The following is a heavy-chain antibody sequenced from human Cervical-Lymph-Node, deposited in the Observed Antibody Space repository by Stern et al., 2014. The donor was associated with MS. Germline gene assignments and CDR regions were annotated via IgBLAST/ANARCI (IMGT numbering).Heavy chain of an antibody. Sequence: VQLVESGGGVVQPGRSLRLSCAGSGFNFNNYGMHWVRQAPGKGLEWVAFISYDGVVQYYADSVRGRFIISRDRSKNTLSLQMNSLRNEDTAVYYCAKPVLTAISFDSWGQGTPVTVSS. CDR3: AKPVLTAISFDS. J-gene: IGHJ4*02. CDR2: ISYDGVVQ. D-gene: IGHD2-21*02. V-gene: IGHV3-30*18. CDR1: GFNFNNYG.